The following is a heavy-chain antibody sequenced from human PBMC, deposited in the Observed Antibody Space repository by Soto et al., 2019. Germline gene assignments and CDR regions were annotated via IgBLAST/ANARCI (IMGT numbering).Heavy chain of an antibody. CDR3: ARDREPSVYHGMAV. CDR2: ISGGGTTV. Sequence: EVQLLESGGGLVQPGGSLRLSCAASGFTFSSYAMSWVRQAPGKGLEWISYISGGGTTVFYADSVKGRFTISRDNAQKSLYLQMDSLTSEDTAIYYCARDREPSVYHGMAVWGQGTTVTVSS. CDR1: GFTFSSYA. V-gene: IGHV3-48*04. J-gene: IGHJ6*02.